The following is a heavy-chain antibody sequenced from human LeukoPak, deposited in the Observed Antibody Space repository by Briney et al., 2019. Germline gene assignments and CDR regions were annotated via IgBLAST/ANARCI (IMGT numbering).Heavy chain of an antibody. CDR3: ATYSSLNAREFQY. CDR2: IKTDGSEK. V-gene: IGHV3-7*01. Sequence: GGSLRLSCEGSGFTFSNYWMSWVRQAPGKGLEWVANIKTDGSEKYYVDSVKGRFTISRDNTKNSLYLQMNSLRAEDTAVYYCATYSSLNAREFQYWGQGTLVTVSS. D-gene: IGHD3-22*01. J-gene: IGHJ1*01. CDR1: GFTFSNYW.